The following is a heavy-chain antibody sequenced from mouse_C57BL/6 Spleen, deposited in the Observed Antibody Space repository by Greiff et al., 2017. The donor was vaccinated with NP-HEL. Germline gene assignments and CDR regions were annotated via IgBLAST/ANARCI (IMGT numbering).Heavy chain of an antibody. J-gene: IGHJ3*01. CDR3: ASQVYDGAWFAY. CDR2: ISNGGGST. D-gene: IGHD2-3*01. V-gene: IGHV5-12*01. Sequence: EVHLVESGGGLVQPGGSLKLSCAASGFTFSDYYMYWVRQTPEKRLEWVAYISNGGGSTYYPDTVKGRFTISRDNAKNTLYLQMSRLKSEDTAMYVCASQVYDGAWFAYWGQGTLVTVSA. CDR1: GFTFSDYY.